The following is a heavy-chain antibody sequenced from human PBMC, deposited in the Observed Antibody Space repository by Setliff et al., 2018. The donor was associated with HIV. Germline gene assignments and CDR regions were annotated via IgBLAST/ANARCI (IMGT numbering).Heavy chain of an antibody. CDR1: GGYISSGSYY. CDR3: ARVGAGGAFDI. J-gene: IGHJ3*02. D-gene: IGHD3-16*01. Sequence: PSETLSLTCTVSGGYISSGSYYWSWIRQPAGKRREWIGRIYSTGSTNYNPSLKSRVTISVDTSKNQFSLKLSSVSAADTAVYYCARVGAGGAFDIWGQGTMVTVSS. V-gene: IGHV4-61*02. CDR2: IYSTGST.